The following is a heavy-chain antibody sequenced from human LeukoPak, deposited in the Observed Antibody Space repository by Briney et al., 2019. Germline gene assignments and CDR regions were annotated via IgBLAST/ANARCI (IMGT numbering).Heavy chain of an antibody. Sequence: PSETLSLTCTVSGGSISSYYWSWIRQPPGKGLEWIGYIYYSGSTNCNPSLKSRVTISVDTSKNQFSLKLSSVTAADTAVYYCARRVRGVIMTFDYWGQGTLVTVSS. D-gene: IGHD3-10*01. V-gene: IGHV4-59*08. CDR2: IYYSGST. J-gene: IGHJ4*02. CDR1: GGSISSYY. CDR3: ARRVRGVIMTFDY.